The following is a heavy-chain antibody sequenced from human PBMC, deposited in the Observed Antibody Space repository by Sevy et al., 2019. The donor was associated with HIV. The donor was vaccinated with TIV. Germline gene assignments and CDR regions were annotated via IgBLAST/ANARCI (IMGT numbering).Heavy chain of an antibody. D-gene: IGHD3-10*01. CDR1: GFTFSSYA. Sequence: GGSLRLSCAASGFTFSSYAMSWVRQAPGKGLEWVSAISGSGGSTYYADSVKGRFTISRDNSKNTLYLQMNSLRAEDTAVYYCAKSITMVRGAKSYYYYYMDVWGKGTTVTVSS. CDR2: ISGSGGST. CDR3: AKSITMVRGAKSYYYYYMDV. J-gene: IGHJ6*03. V-gene: IGHV3-23*01.